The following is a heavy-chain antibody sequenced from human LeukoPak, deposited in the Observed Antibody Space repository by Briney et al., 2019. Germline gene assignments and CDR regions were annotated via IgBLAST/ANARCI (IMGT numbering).Heavy chain of an antibody. CDR3: ARDTPTVSYFDY. CDR1: GFTFSSNS. CDR2: IDSSSSNK. J-gene: IGHJ4*02. V-gene: IGHV3-48*01. D-gene: IGHD4-4*01. Sequence: GGSLRLSCTASGFTFSSNSMNWVRQVPGKGLEWVSFIDSSSSNKYYADSVKGRFAISRDNAKKSLYLQMNSLRAEDTAVYYCARDTPTVSYFDYWGQGTLVTVSS.